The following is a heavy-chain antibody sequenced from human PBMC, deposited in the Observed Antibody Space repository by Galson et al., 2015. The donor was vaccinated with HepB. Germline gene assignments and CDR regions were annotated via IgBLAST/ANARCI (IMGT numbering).Heavy chain of an antibody. J-gene: IGHJ4*02. D-gene: IGHD5-18*01. CDR1: GGSISISSYY. CDR3: ARHIRYSYGPLSG. CDR2: IYYSRST. Sequence: SETLSLTCTVSGGSISISSYYWGWIRQPPGKGLEWIGSIYYSRSTYYNPSLKSRVTISVDTSKNQFSLKLSSVTAADTAVYYCARHIRYSYGPLSGWGQGTLVTVSS. V-gene: IGHV4-39*01.